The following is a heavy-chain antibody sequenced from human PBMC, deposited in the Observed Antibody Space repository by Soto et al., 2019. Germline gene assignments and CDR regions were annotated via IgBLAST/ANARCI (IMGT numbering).Heavy chain of an antibody. CDR1: GFTFSDYY. CDR3: ARDSSHIVVVTAISFYYYGMDV. D-gene: IGHD2-21*02. J-gene: IGHJ6*02. CDR2: ISSSGSTI. V-gene: IGHV3-11*01. Sequence: QVQLVESGGGLVKPGGSLRLSCAASGFTFSDYYMSWIRQAPGKGLEWVSYISSSGSTIYYADSVKGRFTISRDNAKNSLYLQMNSLRAEDTAVYYCARDSSHIVVVTAISFYYYGMDVWGQGTTVTVSS.